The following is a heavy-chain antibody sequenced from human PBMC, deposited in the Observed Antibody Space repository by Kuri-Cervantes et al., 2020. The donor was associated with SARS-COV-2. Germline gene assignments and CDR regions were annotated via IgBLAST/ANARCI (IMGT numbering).Heavy chain of an antibody. CDR2: FDPEDGET. V-gene: IGHV1-24*01. CDR3: ATVSSGDIVVVAATRPGLAYFHH. J-gene: IGHJ1*01. CDR1: GYTLTELS. Sequence: ASVKVSCKVSGYTLTELSMHWVRQAPGKGLEWMGGFDPEDGETIYAQKFQGRVTMTEDTSTDTAYMELSSLRSEDTAVYYCATVSSGDIVVVAATRPGLAYFHHWGQGTLVTVSS. D-gene: IGHD2-15*01.